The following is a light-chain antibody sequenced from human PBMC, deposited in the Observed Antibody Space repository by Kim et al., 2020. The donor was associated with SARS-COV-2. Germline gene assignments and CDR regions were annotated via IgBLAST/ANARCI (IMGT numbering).Light chain of an antibody. V-gene: IGKV3-20*01. CDR3: QQYGSSPPIT. J-gene: IGKJ5*01. CDR2: GAS. CDR1: QSVRSSY. Sequence: EIVLTQSPGTLSLSPGERATLSCRASQSVRSSYLAWYQQKPGQAPRLLIFGASSRATGIPDRFSGSGSGTEFTLTISRVEPEDFAVYYCQQYGSSPPITFGQGTRLEIK.